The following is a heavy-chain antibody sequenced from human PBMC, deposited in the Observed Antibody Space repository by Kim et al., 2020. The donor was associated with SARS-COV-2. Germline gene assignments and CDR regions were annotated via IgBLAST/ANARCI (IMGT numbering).Heavy chain of an antibody. V-gene: IGHV3-11*05. J-gene: IGHJ4*02. CDR2: ISSSSSYT. CDR1: GFTFSDYY. D-gene: IGHD4-17*01. Sequence: GGSLRLSCAASGFTFSDYYMSWIRQAPGKGLEWVSYISSSSSYTNYADSVKGRFTISRDNAKNSLYLQMNSLRAEDTAVYYCARDSRPSTVTLFDYWGQGTLVTVSS. CDR3: ARDSRPSTVTLFDY.